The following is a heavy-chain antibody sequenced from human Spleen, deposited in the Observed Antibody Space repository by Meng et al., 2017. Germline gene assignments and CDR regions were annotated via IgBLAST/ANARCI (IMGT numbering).Heavy chain of an antibody. V-gene: IGHV1-18*01. Sequence: QVQLVQSGAEVRKPGASVKVSCKASGYTFTHHGIGWVRHAPGQGLEWMGWISPYNGNTNYAQKVQGRVTMTTDISTTTVYMELRSLTSDDTAVYYCVREGGTNPYYFEFWGQGTLVTVSS. D-gene: IGHD1-26*01. J-gene: IGHJ4*02. CDR2: ISPYNGNT. CDR1: GYTFTHHG. CDR3: VREGGTNPYYFEF.